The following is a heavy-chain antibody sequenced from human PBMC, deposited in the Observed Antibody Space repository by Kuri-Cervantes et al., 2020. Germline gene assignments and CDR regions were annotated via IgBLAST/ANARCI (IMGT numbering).Heavy chain of an antibody. J-gene: IGHJ6*03. Sequence: KVSCKGSGYFFTNYWIAWVRQMPGKGLEWMGIIYPGDSDTRYSPSFQGQVTISVDKSISTAYLQWSSLKASDTAMYYCARQRGYHYYMDVWGKGTTVTVSS. CDR1: GYFFTNYW. CDR2: IYPGDSDT. V-gene: IGHV5-51*01. CDR3: ARQRGYHYYMDV.